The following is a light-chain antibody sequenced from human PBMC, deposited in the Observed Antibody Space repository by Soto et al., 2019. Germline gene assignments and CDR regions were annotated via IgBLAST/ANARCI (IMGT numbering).Light chain of an antibody. CDR2: EVS. CDR1: SSDVGSYNL. Sequence: QSVLTQPASVSGSPGQSITISCTGTSSDVGSYNLVSWYQHHPGKAPKLMIYEVSKRPSGVSNRFYGSKSGNTASLTISGLQAEDEADYYCCSYAGSSTYVFGTGTKLTVL. CDR3: CSYAGSSTYV. V-gene: IGLV2-23*02. J-gene: IGLJ1*01.